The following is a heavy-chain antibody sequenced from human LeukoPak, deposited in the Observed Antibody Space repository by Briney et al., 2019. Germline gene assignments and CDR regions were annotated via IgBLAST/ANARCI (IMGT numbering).Heavy chain of an antibody. CDR1: GFTVSSNY. J-gene: IGHJ1*01. CDR3: ARGVVRGQPFQH. V-gene: IGHV3-66*01. CDR2: LYSGGST. D-gene: IGHD2-15*01. Sequence: PGGSLRLSCVASGFTVSSNYMSWVRQAPGKGLEWVSVLYSGGSTYYADSVKGRFTISRDNSKNTLYLQMNSLRAEDTAVYYCARGVVRGQPFQHWGQGTLVTVSS.